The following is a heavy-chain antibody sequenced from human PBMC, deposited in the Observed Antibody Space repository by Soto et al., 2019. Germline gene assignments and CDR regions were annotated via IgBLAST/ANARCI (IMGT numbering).Heavy chain of an antibody. CDR3: ARVDIPSATRGWFDA. J-gene: IGHJ5*02. CDR1: GYSLRNYA. D-gene: IGHD2-2*01. Sequence: QVQLVQSGAEVKKPGASVRVSCKASGYSLRNYAFAWVRQAPGQGLEWMAWLSGYNGDTQYAPKFQGRVTLTTDTSTNTAYMDLRTLRSDDTAVYYCARVDIPSATRGWFDAWGQGTLVNVSS. V-gene: IGHV1-18*01. CDR2: LSGYNGDT.